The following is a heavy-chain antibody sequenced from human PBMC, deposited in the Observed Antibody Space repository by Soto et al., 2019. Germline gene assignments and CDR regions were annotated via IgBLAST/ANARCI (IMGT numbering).Heavy chain of an antibody. D-gene: IGHD6-19*01. CDR2: INAGNGNT. V-gene: IGHV1-3*01. CDR1: GYTFTSYA. Sequence: RASVKVSCKASGYTFTSYAMHWVRQAPGQRLEWMGWINAGNGNTKYSQKFQGRVTITRDTSASTAYMELSSLRSEDTAVYYCARGTIAVAGTGNYWGQGTLVTVSS. J-gene: IGHJ4*02. CDR3: ARGTIAVAGTGNY.